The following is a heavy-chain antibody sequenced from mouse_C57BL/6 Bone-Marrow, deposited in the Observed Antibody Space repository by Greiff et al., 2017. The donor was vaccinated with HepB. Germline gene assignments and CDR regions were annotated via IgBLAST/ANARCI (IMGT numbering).Heavy chain of an antibody. CDR1: GYTFTSYW. CDR2: IYPGSGSP. D-gene: IGHD1-1*01. V-gene: IGHV1-55*01. Sequence: QVQLQQPGAELVKPGASVKLSCKASGYTFTSYWITWVKQRPGQGLEWIGDIYPGSGSPNSNEKFKSKATLTVDTSSSTAYMQLSSLTSEDSAVYYCASEGLYYYGSSPWFAYWGQGTLVTVSA. J-gene: IGHJ3*01. CDR3: ASEGLYYYGSSPWFAY.